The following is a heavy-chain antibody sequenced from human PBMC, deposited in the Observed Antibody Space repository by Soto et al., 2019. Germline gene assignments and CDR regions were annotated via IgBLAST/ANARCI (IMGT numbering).Heavy chain of an antibody. J-gene: IGHJ4*02. CDR2: INPHSGAT. V-gene: IGHV1-2*02. Sequence: VSVKVSCKASPYTFTGYYMHWVRQAPGQGLEWMGWINPHSGATNYAQKFQGRVTMTRDTSINTAYMELSSLRYDDSAVYYCARDSGTAMAWGYFDYWGQGTLVTVSS. CDR1: PYTFTGYY. D-gene: IGHD5-18*01. CDR3: ARDSGTAMAWGYFDY.